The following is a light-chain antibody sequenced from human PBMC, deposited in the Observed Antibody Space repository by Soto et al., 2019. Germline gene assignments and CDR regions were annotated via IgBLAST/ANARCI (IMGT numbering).Light chain of an antibody. Sequence: AIQMTQSPSSLSASVGDRVTITCRASQDIRSDLGWYQQRPGKAPNLLIYAASSLQSGIPSRVSGSGSGTDFTLTFSTLQPEDFASYYCLQDGSYPFTVGLGTRLEVK. J-gene: IGKJ2*01. CDR2: AAS. V-gene: IGKV1-6*01. CDR1: QDIRSD. CDR3: LQDGSYPFT.